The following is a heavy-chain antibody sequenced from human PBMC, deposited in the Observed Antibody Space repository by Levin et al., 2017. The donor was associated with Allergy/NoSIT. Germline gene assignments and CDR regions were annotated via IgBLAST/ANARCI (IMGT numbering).Heavy chain of an antibody. CDR1: GYTFTGYY. CDR3: ARCRPAYQLLENRPKDFDYGFDV. Sequence: GGSLRLSCKASGYTFTGYYVHWVRQAPGQGLEWMGWIDPFSGDTNYAQKFQGKVTMTRDTMNTAYLELSRLRSEDTAVYYCARCRPAYQLLENRPKDFDYGFDVWGQGTTVIVSS. J-gene: IGHJ6*02. V-gene: IGHV1-2*02. D-gene: IGHD2-2*01. CDR2: IDPFSGDT.